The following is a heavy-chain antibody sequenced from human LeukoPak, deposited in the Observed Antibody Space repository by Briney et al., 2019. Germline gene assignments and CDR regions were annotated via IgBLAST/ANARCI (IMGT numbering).Heavy chain of an antibody. D-gene: IGHD2/OR15-2a*01. V-gene: IGHV3-7*03. CDR2: IKEDGSER. J-gene: IGHJ6*02. CDR3: AKDVEVFYVLTDFSPYGMDV. CDR1: AFIFSGHW. Sequence: GGSLRLSCEGSAFIFSGHWMNWVRQTPGKGLEWVASIKEDGSERQYVDSVKGRFTISRDKSKKTLYLQMNSLRAEDTAIYYCAKDVEVFYVLTDFSPYGMDVWGQGTTVTVSS.